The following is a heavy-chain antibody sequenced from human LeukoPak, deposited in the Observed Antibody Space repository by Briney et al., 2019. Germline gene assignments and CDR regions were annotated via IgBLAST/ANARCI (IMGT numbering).Heavy chain of an antibody. D-gene: IGHD3/OR15-3a*01. CDR1: GFTFSNAR. Sequence: GGSLRLSCAAPGFTFSNARMSWVRQASGKGLEWVGRIKSKSDGETTDYAAPVKDRFTISRDDSTNTLYLQMNSLKTEDTAVYYCTTGLLSNFDYWGQGTPLTVSS. CDR2: IKSKSDGETT. V-gene: IGHV3-15*01. CDR3: TTGLLSNFDY. J-gene: IGHJ4*02.